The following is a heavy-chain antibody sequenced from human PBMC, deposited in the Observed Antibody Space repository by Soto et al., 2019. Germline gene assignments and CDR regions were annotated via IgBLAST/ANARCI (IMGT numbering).Heavy chain of an antibody. CDR3: ARDIGVTIFGVISQPDY. V-gene: IGHV1-46*03. J-gene: IGHJ4*02. Sequence: ASVKVSCKASGYTFTSYYMHWVRQAPGQGLEWMGIINPSGGSTSYALKFQGRVTMTRDTSTSTVYMELSSLRSEDTAVYYCARDIGVTIFGVISQPDYWGQGTLVTVSS. CDR2: INPSGGST. CDR1: GYTFTSYY. D-gene: IGHD3-3*01.